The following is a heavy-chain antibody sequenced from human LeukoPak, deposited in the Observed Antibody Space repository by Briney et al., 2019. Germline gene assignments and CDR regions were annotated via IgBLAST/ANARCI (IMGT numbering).Heavy chain of an antibody. V-gene: IGHV3-49*04. CDR1: GFTFGDYA. CDR3: TRSYDFWSGYYQTDH. D-gene: IGHD3-3*01. Sequence: GGSLRLSCTATGFTFGDYAMSWVRQAPGKGLEWVGFIRSKAYGGTTEYAASVKGRFTISRDDSKSIAYLQMNSLKTEDTAVYYCTRSYDFWSGYYQTDHWGQGTLVTVSS. J-gene: IGHJ4*02. CDR2: IRSKAYGGTT.